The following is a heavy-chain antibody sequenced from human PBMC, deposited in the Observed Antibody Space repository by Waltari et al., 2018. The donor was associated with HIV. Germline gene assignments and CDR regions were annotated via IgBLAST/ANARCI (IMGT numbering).Heavy chain of an antibody. D-gene: IGHD1-26*01. Sequence: QVQLQESGPGLVRPSETLSLKCTVSGGTTSSFYWSWIRQPPGKGLEYIGYIYYSGDTNYNPSRQSRVTISLDRSKNQFSLKLSSVTAADTAVYYCARIYGNYYYFDYWGQGTLVTVPS. CDR3: ARIYGNYYYFDY. J-gene: IGHJ4*02. V-gene: IGHV4-59*01. CDR2: IYYSGDT. CDR1: GGTTSSFY.